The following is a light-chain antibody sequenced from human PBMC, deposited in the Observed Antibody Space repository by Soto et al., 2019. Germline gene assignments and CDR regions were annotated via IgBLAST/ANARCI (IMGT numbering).Light chain of an antibody. Sequence: EIVLTQSPGTLSLSPGERATLSCRASQSFSSNFLAWYQQKPGQAPRLLIYGASFRATGIQDRFSGSGSGTDFTLIISRLEPEDFAVYYCQQYGTSPYTFGQGTKLEIK. CDR3: QQYGTSPYT. CDR2: GAS. V-gene: IGKV3-20*01. J-gene: IGKJ2*01. CDR1: QSFSSNF.